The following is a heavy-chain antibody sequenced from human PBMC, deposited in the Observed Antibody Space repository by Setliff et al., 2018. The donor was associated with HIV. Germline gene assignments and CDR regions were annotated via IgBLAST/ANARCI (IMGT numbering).Heavy chain of an antibody. Sequence: GASVKVSCKASGGTFSSSAISWVRQAPGQGPEWMGGIIPIFATTNYAQKFQGRVTITADESTNTAYMELSSLRSEDTAVYYCAKIRNRDYFDNSGLYSPYYFEYWGQGTLVTVSS. V-gene: IGHV1-69*13. CDR2: IIPIFATT. CDR1: GGTFSSSA. D-gene: IGHD3-22*01. CDR3: AKIRNRDYFDNSGLYSPYYFEY. J-gene: IGHJ4*02.